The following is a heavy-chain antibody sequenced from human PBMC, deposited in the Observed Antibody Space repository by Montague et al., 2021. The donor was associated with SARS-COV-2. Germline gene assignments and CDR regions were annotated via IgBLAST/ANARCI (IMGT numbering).Heavy chain of an antibody. CDR2: IYRSGSP. J-gene: IGHJ4*02. CDR1: GASISSGYYY. V-gene: IGHV4-61*10. Sequence: SETLSLTCTVSGASISSGYYYWSWIRLPAGKGLEWIGSIYRSGSPIYNPSLESRVALSVDTSRNQFSMKMISVTAADTAVYYCARGVDTGDDSVAGGFDSWGQGTLVTVSS. CDR3: ARGVDTGDDSVAGGFDS. D-gene: IGHD5-18*01.